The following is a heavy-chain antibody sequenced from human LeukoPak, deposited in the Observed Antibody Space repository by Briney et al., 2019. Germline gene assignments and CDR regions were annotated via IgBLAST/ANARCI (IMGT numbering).Heavy chain of an antibody. V-gene: IGHV5-10-1*01. CDR1: GYSFTSYW. D-gene: IGHD5-12*01. Sequence: GESLRISCKGSGYSFTSYWISWVRQMPGKSLEWMGRIDPSDSYTNYSPSFQGHVTISADKSISTAYLQWSSLKASDTAMYYCARQGYGYDSWFDYWGQGTLVTVSS. J-gene: IGHJ4*02. CDR3: ARQGYGYDSWFDY. CDR2: IDPSDSYT.